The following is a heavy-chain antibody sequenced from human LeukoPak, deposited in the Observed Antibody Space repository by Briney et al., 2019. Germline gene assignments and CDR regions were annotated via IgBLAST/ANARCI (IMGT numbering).Heavy chain of an antibody. CDR3: ARHLPRGGDAFDI. D-gene: IGHD5/OR15-5a*01. CDR1: GGSISSSSYY. Sequence: PSETLSLTCTVSGGSISSSSYYWGWIRQPPGKGLEWIGSICYSGSTYYNPSLKSRVTISVDTSKNQFSLKLSSVTAADTAVYYCARHLPRGGDAFDIWGQGTMVTVSS. J-gene: IGHJ3*02. CDR2: ICYSGST. V-gene: IGHV4-39*01.